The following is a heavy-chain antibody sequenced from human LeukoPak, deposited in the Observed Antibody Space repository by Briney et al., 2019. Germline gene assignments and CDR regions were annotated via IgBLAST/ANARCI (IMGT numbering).Heavy chain of an antibody. J-gene: IGHJ6*02. V-gene: IGHV1-2*02. D-gene: IGHD1-26*01. CDR2: INPNSGGT. CDR1: GYTFTGYY. CDR3: ARVGRWALPQNYYYGMDV. Sequence: ASVKVSCKASGYTFTGYYMHWVRQAPGQGLEWMGWINPNSGGTNYAQKFRGRVTMTRDTSITTAYMELSSLRFDDTAMYYCARVGRWALPQNYYYGMDVWGQGTTVTVSS.